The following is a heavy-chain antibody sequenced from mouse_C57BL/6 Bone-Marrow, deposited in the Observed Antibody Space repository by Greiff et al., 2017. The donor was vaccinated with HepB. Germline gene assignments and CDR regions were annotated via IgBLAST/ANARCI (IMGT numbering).Heavy chain of an antibody. D-gene: IGHD1-2*01. Sequence: QGQLKESGPGRVAPAQSRYITCTGSGFSLTSYGVSWVRQPPGKGLEWRGVIGGDGSTNYHAALISRLSISKDNSKSQVFLKLNSLQTDDTATYYCAKWGYGRYFDVWGTGTTVTVSS. V-gene: IGHV2-3*01. CDR2: IGGDGST. CDR3: AKWGYGRYFDV. J-gene: IGHJ1*03. CDR1: GFSLTSYG.